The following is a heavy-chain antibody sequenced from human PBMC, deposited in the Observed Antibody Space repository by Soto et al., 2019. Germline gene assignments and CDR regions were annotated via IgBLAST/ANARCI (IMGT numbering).Heavy chain of an antibody. D-gene: IGHD1-20*01. Sequence: GGSLRLSCAASGFTFSSYWMHWVRQAPGRGLVWVSRINSDGSSTSYADSVKGRFTISRDNAKNTLYLQMNSLRAEDTAVYYCARGSFITGKPTPGMDVWGQGTTVTVSS. J-gene: IGHJ6*02. V-gene: IGHV3-74*01. CDR1: GFTFSSYW. CDR3: ARGSFITGKPTPGMDV. CDR2: INSDGSST.